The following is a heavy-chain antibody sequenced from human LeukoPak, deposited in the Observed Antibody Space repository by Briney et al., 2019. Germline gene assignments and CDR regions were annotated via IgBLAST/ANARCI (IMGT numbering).Heavy chain of an antibody. Sequence: GGSLRLSCAVSGFTFSSYWMTWVRQAPGKGLEWVASIKEDGSEKYYEDSVKGRFTISRDNAKNSLYLQMNSLRAEDTAVYYCARDHHPSYYLPGYWGQGTLVTVSP. CDR2: IKEDGSEK. J-gene: IGHJ4*02. D-gene: IGHD1-26*01. CDR1: GFTFSSYW. CDR3: ARDHHPSYYLPGY. V-gene: IGHV3-7*04.